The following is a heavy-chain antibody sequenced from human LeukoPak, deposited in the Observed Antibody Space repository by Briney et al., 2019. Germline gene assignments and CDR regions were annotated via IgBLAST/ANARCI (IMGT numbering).Heavy chain of an antibody. V-gene: IGHV4-59*08. D-gene: IGHD3-22*01. Sequence: SETLSLTCTVSGASISSYWWGWVRQPPEKGLEWIGYMYYTGSTNYSPSLKSRVTMSVDTSKSQFYLKLSSVTAADTAVYYCARHLPYDSSAYYLAPFDYWGQGTLVTVSS. J-gene: IGHJ4*02. CDR3: ARHLPYDSSAYYLAPFDY. CDR1: GASISSYW. CDR2: MYYTGST.